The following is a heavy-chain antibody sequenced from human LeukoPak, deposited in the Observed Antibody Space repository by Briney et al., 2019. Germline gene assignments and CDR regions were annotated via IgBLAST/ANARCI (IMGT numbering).Heavy chain of an antibody. CDR1: GYTFTSYD. CDR2: MNPNSGNT. CDR3: ARGFSVYDYVWGSYRYPDY. D-gene: IGHD3-16*02. Sequence: ASAKVSCKASGYTFTSYDINWVRQATGQGLEWMGWMNPNSGNTGYAQKFQGRVTMTRNTSISTAYMELSSLRSEDTAVYYCARGFSVYDYVWGSYRYPDYWGQGTLVTVSS. V-gene: IGHV1-8*01. J-gene: IGHJ4*02.